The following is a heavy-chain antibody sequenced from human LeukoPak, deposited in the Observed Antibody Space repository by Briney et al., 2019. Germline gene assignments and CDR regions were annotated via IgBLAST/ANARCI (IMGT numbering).Heavy chain of an antibody. CDR2: ISGNGGVA. V-gene: IGHV3-23*01. J-gene: IGHJ3*02. CDR1: GFTFSSYA. D-gene: IGHD3-10*01. CDR3: ARVVLGSYNDAFDI. Sequence: GGSLRLSCAASGFTFSSYATSWVRQAPGKGLEWVSTISGNGGVAYYADSVKGRFTISRDNSKNTLYLQMNSLRAEDTAVYYCARVVLGSYNDAFDIWGQGTMVTVSS.